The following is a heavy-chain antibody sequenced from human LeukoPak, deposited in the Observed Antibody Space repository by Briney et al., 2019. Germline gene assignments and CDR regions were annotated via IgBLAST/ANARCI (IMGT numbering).Heavy chain of an antibody. CDR1: GFTFSSYG. J-gene: IGHJ4*02. CDR3: ARGATAMVSFYCDY. D-gene: IGHD5-18*01. V-gene: IGHV3-30*03. CDR2: ISYDGSNK. Sequence: QPGGSLRLSCAASGFTFSSYGMHWVRQAPGKGLEWVAVISYDGSNKYYADSVKGRFTISRDNSKNTLYVQMNSLGPEDTAVYYCARGATAMVSFYCDYWGQGTLVTVSS.